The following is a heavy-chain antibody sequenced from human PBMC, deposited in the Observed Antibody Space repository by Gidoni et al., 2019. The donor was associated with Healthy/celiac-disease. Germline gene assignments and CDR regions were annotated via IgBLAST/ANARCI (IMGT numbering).Heavy chain of an antibody. Sequence: EVQLVESGGGLVQPGRSLRLSCTASGFTFGDYAMSWFRQAPGKGLEWVGFIRSKAYGGTTEYAASVKGRFTISRDDSKSIAYLQMNSLKTEDTAVYYCTRDQGGGNIVLMVYTKKRFDYWGQGTLVTVSS. CDR1: GFTFGDYA. CDR3: TRDQGGGNIVLMVYTKKRFDY. CDR2: IRSKAYGGTT. J-gene: IGHJ4*02. D-gene: IGHD2-8*01. V-gene: IGHV3-49*03.